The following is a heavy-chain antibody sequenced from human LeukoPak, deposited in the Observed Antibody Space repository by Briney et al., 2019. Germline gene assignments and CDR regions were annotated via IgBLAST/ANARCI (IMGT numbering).Heavy chain of an antibody. J-gene: IGHJ4*02. D-gene: IGHD3-22*01. CDR1: GGSFSGYY. Sequence: SETLSLTCSVYGGSFSGYYWSWIRQPPGKGLEWIGEINHSGSTNYNPSLKSRVTISVDTSKNQFSLKLSSVTAADTAVYYCARRLRRYYDSSGSRYYFDYWGQGTLVTVSS. CDR2: INHSGST. CDR3: ARRLRRYYDSSGSRYYFDY. V-gene: IGHV4-34*01.